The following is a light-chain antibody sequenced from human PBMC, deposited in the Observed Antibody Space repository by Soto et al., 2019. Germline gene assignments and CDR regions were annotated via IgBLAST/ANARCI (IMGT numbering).Light chain of an antibody. V-gene: IGKV3-11*01. CDR3: QQRSNWPPVT. J-gene: IGKJ4*02. Sequence: EIVLTQSPATLSLSPGERATLSCRASQSVSSYLAWYQQKPGQAPRLLIYDASNRATGIPARFSGSGSGTDFTLTISSREPEDVAIDYCQQRSNWPPVTFGGGTKVEIK. CDR1: QSVSSY. CDR2: DAS.